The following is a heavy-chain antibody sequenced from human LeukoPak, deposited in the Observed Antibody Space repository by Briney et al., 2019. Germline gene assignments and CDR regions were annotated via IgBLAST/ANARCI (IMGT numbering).Heavy chain of an antibody. D-gene: IGHD6-19*01. CDR2: INLTVVA. CDR3: ARANVGPGWLDFDY. CDR1: GYTFTGYY. Sequence: SVKVSCKASGYTFTGYYMYWVRQAPAQGLEWMGWINLTVVAQTMQGRVTMTRDTSISTAYMELSRLRSDDTAVYYCARANVGPGWLDFDYWGQGTLVTVSS. V-gene: IGHV1-2*02. J-gene: IGHJ4*02.